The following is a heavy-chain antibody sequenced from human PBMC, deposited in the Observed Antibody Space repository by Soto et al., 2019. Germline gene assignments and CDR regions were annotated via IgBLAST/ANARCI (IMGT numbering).Heavy chain of an antibody. D-gene: IGHD3-10*01. CDR2: IGTAGDT. CDR3: ARGFTYGSGSYSTDAFDI. CDR1: GFTFSSYD. J-gene: IGHJ3*02. V-gene: IGHV3-13*01. Sequence: EVQLVESGGGLVQPGGSLRLSCAASGFTFSSYDMHWVRQATGKVLEWVSAIGTAGDTYYPGSVKGRFTISRENAKNSLYLQMNSLRAGDTAVYYCARGFTYGSGSYSTDAFDIWGQGTMVTVSS.